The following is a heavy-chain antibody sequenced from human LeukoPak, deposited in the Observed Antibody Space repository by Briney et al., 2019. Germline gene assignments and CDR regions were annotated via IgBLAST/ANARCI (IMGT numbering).Heavy chain of an antibody. CDR2: IYTSGST. D-gene: IGHD6-19*01. V-gene: IGHV4-61*02. CDR1: GGYISSGSYY. Sequence: SQTLSLTCTVSGGYISSGSYYWSWIRQPAGKGLEWIGRIYTSGSTNYNPSLKSRVTISVDTSKNQFSLRLSSVTAADTAVYYYARWASGWGANFDYGGQGTLVTVSS. CDR3: ARWASGWGANFDY. J-gene: IGHJ4*02.